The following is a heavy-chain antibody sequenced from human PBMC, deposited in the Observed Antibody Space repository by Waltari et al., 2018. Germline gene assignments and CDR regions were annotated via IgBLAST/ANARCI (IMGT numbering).Heavy chain of an antibody. V-gene: IGHV3-30-3*01. D-gene: IGHD6-13*01. J-gene: IGHJ4*02. CDR2: ISYDGSNK. CDR3: ARAGGGAAAGTPEY. CDR1: GFTFSSYA. Sequence: QVQLVESGGGVVQPGRSLRLSCAASGFTFSSYAMPWVRQAPGKGLEWVAVISYDGSNKYYADSVKGRFTISRDNSKNTLYLQMNSLRAEDTAVYYCARAGGGAAAGTPEYWGQGTLVTVSS.